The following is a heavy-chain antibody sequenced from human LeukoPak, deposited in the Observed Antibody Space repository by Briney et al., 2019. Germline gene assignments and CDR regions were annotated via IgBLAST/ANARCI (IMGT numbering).Heavy chain of an antibody. V-gene: IGHV3-49*03. CDR2: IRSKAYGGTT. J-gene: IGHJ3*02. D-gene: IGHD4-17*01. CDR3: TRPLSGDPDLPDI. CDR1: GFTFGDYA. Sequence: GGSLRLSCTASGFTFGDYAMSWFRQAPGKGLEWVGFIRSKAYGGTTEYAASVKGRFTISRDDSKSIAYLQMNSLKTEDTAVYYCTRPLSGDPDLPDIWGQGTMVTVSS.